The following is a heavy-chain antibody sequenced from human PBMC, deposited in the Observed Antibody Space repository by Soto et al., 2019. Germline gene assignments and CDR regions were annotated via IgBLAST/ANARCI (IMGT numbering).Heavy chain of an antibody. Sequence: ASVKVSCKASGYTFTSYAMHWVRQAPGQRLEWMGWINAGNGNTKYSQKFQGRVTITRDTSASTAYMELSSLRSEDTAVYYCARDRNYYGSGYNWFDPWGQGTLVTVPS. CDR2: INAGNGNT. V-gene: IGHV1-3*01. CDR1: GYTFTSYA. J-gene: IGHJ5*02. D-gene: IGHD3-10*01. CDR3: ARDRNYYGSGYNWFDP.